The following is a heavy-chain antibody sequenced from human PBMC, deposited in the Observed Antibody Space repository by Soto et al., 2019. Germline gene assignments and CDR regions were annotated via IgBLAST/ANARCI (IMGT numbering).Heavy chain of an antibody. D-gene: IGHD2-2*02. V-gene: IGHV1-2*04. Sequence: GASVKVSCKASGYTFTGYYMHWVRQAPGQGLEWMGWIDPNSGGTNYAQKFQGWVTMTRDTSISTAYMELSRLRSDDTAVYYCARAPFNVYPPYYFDYWGQGTLVTVS. CDR3: ARAPFNVYPPYYFDY. CDR1: GYTFTGYY. CDR2: IDPNSGGT. J-gene: IGHJ4*02.